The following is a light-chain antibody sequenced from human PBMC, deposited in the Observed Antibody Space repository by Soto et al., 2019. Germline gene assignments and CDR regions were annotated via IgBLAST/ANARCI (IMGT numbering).Light chain of an antibody. V-gene: IGKV3-20*01. CDR1: QSVRSSY. J-gene: IGKJ1*01. CDR2: GAS. Sequence: EIVLTQSPGTLSLSPGERSTFSCSASQSVRSSYIAWSQQKRGQAPRGLIYGASIRATGIPDRFSGSGSGTDFTLTISRLEPEDFALYYCQQYHTSPLPFGQGTKVAIK. CDR3: QQYHTSPLP.